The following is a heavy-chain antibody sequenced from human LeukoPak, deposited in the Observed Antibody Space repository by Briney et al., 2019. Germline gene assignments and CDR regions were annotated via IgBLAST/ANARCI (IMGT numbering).Heavy chain of an antibody. CDR2: IYHSGST. V-gene: IGHV4-38-2*01. CDR3: ARVSAAAAFDY. CDR1: GYSISSGYY. Sequence: SETLSLTCVVSGYSISSGYYWGWIRQPPGKGLEWIGSIYHSGSTYYNPSLKSRVTISVDASMNQFSLNMSSVTAADTAVYYCARVSAAAAFDYWGQGTLVTVSS. D-gene: IGHD6-13*01. J-gene: IGHJ4*02.